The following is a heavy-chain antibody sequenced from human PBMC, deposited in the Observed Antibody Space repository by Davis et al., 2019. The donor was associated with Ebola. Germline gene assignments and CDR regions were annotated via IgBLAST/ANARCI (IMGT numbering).Heavy chain of an antibody. J-gene: IGHJ6*04. D-gene: IGHD4-17*01. Sequence: GESLKISCAASGFTVSSNYMSWVRQAPGKGLEWVSRINSDGSSTSYADSVKGRFTISRDNAKNTLYLQMNSLRAEDTAVYYCANYGDYDEGGYYYYYYGMDVWGKGTTVTVSS. V-gene: IGHV3-74*01. CDR2: INSDGSST. CDR1: GFTVSSNY. CDR3: ANYGDYDEGGYYYYYYGMDV.